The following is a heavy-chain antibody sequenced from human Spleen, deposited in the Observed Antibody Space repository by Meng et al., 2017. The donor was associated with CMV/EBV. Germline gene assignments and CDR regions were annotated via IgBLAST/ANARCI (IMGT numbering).Heavy chain of an antibody. CDR3: AKGRGYRGGYSTGWDPDYYYYGMDV. V-gene: IGHV3-9*01. CDR2: IGWDGGNV. CDR1: GFTFENYA. J-gene: IGHJ6*02. D-gene: IGHD6-19*01. Sequence: SLKISCAGSGFTFENYALHWVRQAPGKGLEWVSGIGWDGGNVDYAASVKGRFTVSRDNAKKSLYLQMNSLTPEDTALYYCAKGRGYRGGYSTGWDPDYYYYGMDVWGQGTTVTVSS.